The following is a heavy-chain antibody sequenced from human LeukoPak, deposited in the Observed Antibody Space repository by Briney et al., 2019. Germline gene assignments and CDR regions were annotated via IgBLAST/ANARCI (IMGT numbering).Heavy chain of an antibody. CDR3: ARSLYYYGSDSFDI. D-gene: IGHD3-10*01. Sequence: SETLSLTCTVSGGSISSYYWNWIRQPPGKGLEWIGYIYYSGSTNYNPSLKSRVTISVDTSKNQFSLKLSSVTAADTAVYYCARSLYYYGSDSFDIWGQGTMVTVSS. J-gene: IGHJ3*02. CDR2: IYYSGST. V-gene: IGHV4-59*01. CDR1: GGSISSYY.